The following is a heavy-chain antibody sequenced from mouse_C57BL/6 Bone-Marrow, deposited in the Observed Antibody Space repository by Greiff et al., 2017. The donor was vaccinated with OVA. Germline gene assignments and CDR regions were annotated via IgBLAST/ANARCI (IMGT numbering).Heavy chain of an antibody. Sequence: QVTLNESGPGILQSSQTLSLTCSFSGSSLSTSGMGVSWIRQPSGKGLEWLAHIYWDDDKRYNPSLKSRLTISKDTSRNQVFLKITSVDTADTATYDCARRRTTVVAGDYWGQGTTLTVSS. V-gene: IGHV8-12*01. CDR2: IYWDDDK. J-gene: IGHJ2*01. D-gene: IGHD1-1*01. CDR1: GSSLSTSGMG. CDR3: ARRRTTVVAGDY.